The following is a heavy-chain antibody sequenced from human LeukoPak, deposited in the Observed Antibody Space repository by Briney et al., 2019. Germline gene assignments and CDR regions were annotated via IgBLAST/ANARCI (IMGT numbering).Heavy chain of an antibody. Sequence: GGSLRLSCAASGFTFSRYAMSWVRQAPGKGLEWASGITGGAHSAYYADSVKGRFTISRDNSKNTLYLQMNSLRAEDTAVYYCAKDVMGWLSEYYFDFWGQGTLVTVSS. CDR3: AKDVMGWLSEYYFDF. CDR1: GFTFSRYA. CDR2: ITGGAHSA. J-gene: IGHJ4*02. D-gene: IGHD5-12*01. V-gene: IGHV3-23*01.